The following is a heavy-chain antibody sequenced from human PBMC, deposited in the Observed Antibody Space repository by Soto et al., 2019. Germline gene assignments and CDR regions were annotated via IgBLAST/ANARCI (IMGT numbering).Heavy chain of an antibody. CDR2: VSNDGNRK. J-gene: IGHJ4*02. V-gene: IGHV3-30*03. D-gene: IGHD2-2*01. CDR1: GFAFTNYG. Sequence: QVQVVESGGGVVQPGRSLRLSCAASGFAFTNYGMHWVRQAPDKGLEWVAFVSNDGNRKYYADSVKGRFTISRDNSENTVYLQMTSLRRDDTAVFYCARDVAMPTGLGLGYWGQGALVTVSS. CDR3: ARDVAMPTGLGLGY.